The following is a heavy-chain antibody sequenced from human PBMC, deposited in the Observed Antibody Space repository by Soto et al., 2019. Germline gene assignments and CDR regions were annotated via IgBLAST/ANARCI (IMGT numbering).Heavy chain of an antibody. CDR2: IYYSGGT. D-gene: IGHD3-10*01. CDR3: ARGGSGKFDS. J-gene: IGHJ4*02. Sequence: SETLSLTCSVSGGSISNNYWSWIRQPPGKRLEWIGYIYYSGGTNYNPSLKSRVTISVDTSKNQFSLKLSSVTAADTAVYFCARGGSGKFDSWGQGTLVTVSS. CDR1: GGSISNNY. V-gene: IGHV4-59*01.